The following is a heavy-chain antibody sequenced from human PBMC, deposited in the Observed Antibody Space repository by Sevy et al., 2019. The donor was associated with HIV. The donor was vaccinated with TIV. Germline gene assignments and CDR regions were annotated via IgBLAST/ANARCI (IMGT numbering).Heavy chain of an antibody. CDR1: GYTLTELS. J-gene: IGHJ6*02. D-gene: IGHD3-9*01. V-gene: IGHV1-24*01. Sequence: ASVKVSCKVSGYTLTELSMHWVRQAPGKGLEWMGGFDPEDGETIYAQKFQGRVTMTEDTSTDTAYMELSSLRSEDTAVYYCATVDILTGGGYYVMDVWGQRTAVTVSS. CDR2: FDPEDGET. CDR3: ATVDILTGGGYYVMDV.